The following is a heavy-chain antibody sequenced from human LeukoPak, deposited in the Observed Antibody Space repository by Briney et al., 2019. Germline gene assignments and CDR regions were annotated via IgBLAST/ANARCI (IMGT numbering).Heavy chain of an antibody. CDR3: TTYYVGEGGRGH. Sequence: PSETLSLTCSVSGGSFSSAGYHWSWIRQAPGKGLEWIGHSGSPSYNPSLKSRVMISIDTSKNQFSLKVSTVTAADTAVYYCTTYYVGEGGRGHWGPGTLVTVSS. V-gene: IGHV4-61*08. J-gene: IGHJ4*02. CDR1: GGSFSSAGYH. CDR2: SGSP. D-gene: IGHD2-21*01.